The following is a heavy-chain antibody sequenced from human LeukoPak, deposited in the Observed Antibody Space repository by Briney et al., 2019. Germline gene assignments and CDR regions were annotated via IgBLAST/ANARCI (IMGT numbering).Heavy chain of an antibody. D-gene: IGHD2-2*01. Sequence: GESLKISCKGSGYSFTSYWIGWVRQMPGKGLEWMGIIYPGDSDTRYSPSFQGQVTISADKSISIAYLQWSSLKASDIAMYYCARHLRSSTSYNWFDPWGQGTLVTVSS. CDR3: ARHLRSSTSYNWFDP. CDR2: IYPGDSDT. CDR1: GYSFTSYW. V-gene: IGHV5-51*01. J-gene: IGHJ5*02.